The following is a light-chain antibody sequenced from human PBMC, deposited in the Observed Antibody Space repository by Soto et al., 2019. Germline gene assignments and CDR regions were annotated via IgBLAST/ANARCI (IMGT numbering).Light chain of an antibody. J-gene: IGKJ1*01. CDR2: SAS. V-gene: IGKV3D-15*01. CDR3: QQYGGWPRT. CDR1: ESVSSK. Sequence: EIVMTQSPATLSVSPGERATLSCRASESVSSKLAWYQKKPGQAPRLLIYSASRRATGIPDRFSGSGSGTDFTLTINRVQPDDFAVYFCQQYGGWPRTFGQGTKVDI.